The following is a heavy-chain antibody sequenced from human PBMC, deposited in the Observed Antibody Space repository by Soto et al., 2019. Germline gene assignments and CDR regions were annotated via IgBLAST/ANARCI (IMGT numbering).Heavy chain of an antibody. CDR3: ARGVTTVTTFDY. CDR2: IYYSGST. V-gene: IGHV4-31*03. J-gene: IGHJ4*02. CDR1: GGSISSGGYY. D-gene: IGHD4-17*01. Sequence: SLTCTVSGGSISSGGYYWSWIRQHPGKGLEWIGYIYYSGSTYYNPSLKSRVTISVDRSKNQFSLKLSSVTAADTAVYYCARGVTTVTTFDYWGQGTLVTVSS.